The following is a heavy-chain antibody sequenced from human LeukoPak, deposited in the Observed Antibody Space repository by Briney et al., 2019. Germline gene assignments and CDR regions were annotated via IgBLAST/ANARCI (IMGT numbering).Heavy chain of an antibody. CDR1: GYTFTGYY. CDR3: ARVLGYYDSSGYLGISWFDP. D-gene: IGHD3-22*01. CDR2: INPNSGGT. V-gene: IGHV1-2*06. J-gene: IGHJ5*02. Sequence: ASVNVSCKASGYTFTGYYMRWVRQDPGQGLEWMGRINPNSGGTNYAQKFRGRVTMTRDTSISTAYMELSRLRSDDTAVYYCARVLGYYDSSGYLGISWFDPWGQGTLVTVSS.